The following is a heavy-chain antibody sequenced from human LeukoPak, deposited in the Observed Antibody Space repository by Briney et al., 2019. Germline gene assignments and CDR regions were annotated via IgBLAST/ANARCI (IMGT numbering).Heavy chain of an antibody. D-gene: IGHD4-17*01. CDR2: IKQDGSEK. J-gene: IGHJ6*03. CDR3: ARDVGYDYGDYYYYYMDV. Sequence: GGSLRLSCAASGFTFSSYWMSWLRQAPGKGLEWVANIKQDGSEKYYVDSVKGRFTISRDNAKNSLYLQMNSLRAEDTAVYYCARDVGYDYGDYYYYYMDVWGKGTTVTISS. CDR1: GFTFSSYW. V-gene: IGHV3-7*01.